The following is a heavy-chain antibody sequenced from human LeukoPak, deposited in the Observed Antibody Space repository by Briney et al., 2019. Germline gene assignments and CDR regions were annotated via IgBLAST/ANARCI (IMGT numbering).Heavy chain of an antibody. D-gene: IGHD6-19*01. J-gene: IGHJ4*02. CDR2: IYGGGST. CDR1: GFTFSDYY. CDR3: ASWPVGWYGEDS. V-gene: IGHV3-53*01. Sequence: PGGSLRLSCAAFGFTFSDYYMSWVHQAPGKGLEWVSVIYGGGSTYYADSVKGRFTISRDTPKNTLYLQMNSLRVEDTAVYYCASWPVGWYGEDSWGQGTLVTVSS.